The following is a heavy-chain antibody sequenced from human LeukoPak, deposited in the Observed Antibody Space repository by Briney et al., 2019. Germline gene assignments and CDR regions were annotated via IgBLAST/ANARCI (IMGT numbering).Heavy chain of an antibody. V-gene: IGHV4-39*01. Sequence: SETLSLTCTVSGDSISTDGSYWGWIRQPPGKGLEWIVIIYNRGSTYYNPSLKSRVTMSVDTSKNQFSLKLSSVTAADTAVYYCARRGSNWFFDYWGQGTLVTVSS. CDR3: ARRGSNWFFDY. D-gene: IGHD6-13*01. CDR1: GDSISTDGSY. J-gene: IGHJ4*02. CDR2: IYNRGST.